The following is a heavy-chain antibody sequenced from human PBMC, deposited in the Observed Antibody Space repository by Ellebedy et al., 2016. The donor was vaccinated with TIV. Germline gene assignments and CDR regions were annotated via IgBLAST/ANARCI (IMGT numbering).Heavy chain of an antibody. CDR1: GFTFRNYA. D-gene: IGHD3-22*01. J-gene: IGHJ4*02. CDR2: ISGSGGTT. CDR3: AKNVYYDSSGYSDY. V-gene: IGHV3-23*01. Sequence: PGGSLRLSCAASGFTFRNYAMSWVRQAPGKGLEWVSDISGSGGTTYYADSVKGRFTISRDQSKKTLYLQMNSLRAEDTAVYYCAKNVYYDSSGYSDYWGQGTLVTVSS.